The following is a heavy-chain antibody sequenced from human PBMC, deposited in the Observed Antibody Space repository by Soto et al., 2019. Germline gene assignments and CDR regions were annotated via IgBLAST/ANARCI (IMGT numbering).Heavy chain of an antibody. V-gene: IGHV5-51*01. Sequence: EVQLVQSGAEVKKPGESLKISCKGSGYSFTSYWIVWVRQMPGKVLEWMGIIYPGDSETRSSPSLQGQVTMSADKSTSTAYLQWSRLKASDTAMYYCARRSYFDGDCTRRPYDYYGMDVWGQGTTVTVSS. D-gene: IGHD2-21*02. CDR2: IYPGDSET. CDR3: ARRSYFDGDCTRRPYDYYGMDV. J-gene: IGHJ6*02. CDR1: GYSFTSYW.